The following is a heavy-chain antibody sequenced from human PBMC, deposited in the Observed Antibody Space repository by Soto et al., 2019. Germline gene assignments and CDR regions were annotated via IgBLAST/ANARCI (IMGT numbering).Heavy chain of an antibody. CDR3: ARDNGVATKFFDY. CDR2: IIPILGIA. V-gene: IGHV1-69*08. Sequence: QVQLVQSGAEVKKPGSSVKVSCNASGGTFSSYTISWVRQAPGQGLEWMGRIIPILGIANYAQKFQGRVTITADKSTSTAYMELSSLRSEDTAVYYCARDNGVATKFFDYWGQGTLVTVSS. J-gene: IGHJ4*02. CDR1: GGTFSSYT. D-gene: IGHD5-12*01.